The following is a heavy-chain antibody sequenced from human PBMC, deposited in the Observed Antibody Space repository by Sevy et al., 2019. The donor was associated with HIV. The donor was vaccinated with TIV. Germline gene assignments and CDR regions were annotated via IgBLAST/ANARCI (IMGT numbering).Heavy chain of an antibody. D-gene: IGHD4-17*01. V-gene: IGHV3-23*01. CDR1: GFTFSSYA. CDR2: ISGSGGST. CDR3: AKDAFYGDYVNYYYYYMDV. J-gene: IGHJ6*03. Sequence: GGSLRLSCAASGFTFSSYAMSWVRQAPGKGLEWVSAISGSGGSTYYADSVKGRFTISRDNSKNTLYLQMNSLRAEDTAVYYCAKDAFYGDYVNYYYYYMDVWGKGTTVTVSS.